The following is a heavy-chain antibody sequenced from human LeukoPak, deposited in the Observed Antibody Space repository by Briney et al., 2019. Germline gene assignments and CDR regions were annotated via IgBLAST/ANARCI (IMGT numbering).Heavy chain of an antibody. CDR1: GFSFNSYW. CDR3: AEGSNYGDSSF. CDR2: IKPDGSEK. V-gene: IGHV3-7*01. J-gene: IGHJ4*02. D-gene: IGHD4-17*01. Sequence: PGGSLRLSCAASGFSFNSYWMSWVRQVPGKGPEWVANIKPDGSEKYYVDSVKSRFMVSRDNDKNSLYLQMNSLRAEDTAMYYCAEGSNYGDSSFWGQGTLVTVSS.